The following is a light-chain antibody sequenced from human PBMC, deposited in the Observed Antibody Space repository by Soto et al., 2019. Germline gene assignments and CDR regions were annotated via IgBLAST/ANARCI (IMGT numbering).Light chain of an antibody. CDR1: HSVNRN. CDR3: QQRSNRSTDT. J-gene: IGKJ5*01. V-gene: IGKV3-11*01. CDR2: DEX. Sequence: IGVTQSPGPLSLSPGERATLSXRASHSVNRNLSWYQQKAGKXPRIPXXDEXKRATGIPPRFSGTGSGNDFTLNISSIEPADFEGYYCQQRSNRSTDTFGQGTRLEIK.